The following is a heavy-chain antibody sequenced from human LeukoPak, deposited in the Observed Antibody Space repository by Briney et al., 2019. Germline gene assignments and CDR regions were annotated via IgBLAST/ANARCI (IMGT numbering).Heavy chain of an antibody. D-gene: IGHD4-17*01. CDR2: FAPGDGET. J-gene: IGHJ4*02. CDR1: GYTLTEVS. Sequence: GASVKVSCKVSGYTLTEVSMHWVRQAPGEGLEWMGGFAPGDGETIYAQSFQGRLIVTEDTSTDTAYMELSSLRSEDTAVYYCATEIVGYGDVNYFDYWGQGTLVTVSS. V-gene: IGHV1-24*01. CDR3: ATEIVGYGDVNYFDY.